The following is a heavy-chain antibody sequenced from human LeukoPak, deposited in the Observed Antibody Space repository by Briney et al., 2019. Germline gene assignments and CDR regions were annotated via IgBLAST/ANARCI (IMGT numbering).Heavy chain of an antibody. Sequence: SGGSLRLSCAASGFTVSSNYMSWVRQAPGKGREWVGRIKSKTDGGTTDYAAPVKGRFTISRDDSKNTLYLQMNSLKTEDTAVYYCTTDTPFDYWGQGTLVTVSS. CDR2: IKSKTDGGTT. V-gene: IGHV3-15*01. CDR3: TTDTPFDY. CDR1: GFTVSSNY. J-gene: IGHJ4*02.